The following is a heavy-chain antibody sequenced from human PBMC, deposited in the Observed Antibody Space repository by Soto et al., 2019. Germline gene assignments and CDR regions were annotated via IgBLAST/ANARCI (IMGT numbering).Heavy chain of an antibody. J-gene: IGHJ4*02. CDR2: TSYDGSNK. Sequence: QVQLVESGGGVVQPGRSLRLSCAASGFTFSSYAIHWVRQAPGKGLEWVTVTSYDGSNKYYADSVRGRFTISRDNSKNTLNLQMNSLRAEDTAVYSCARDRSIAAADPFDYWGQGTLVTVSS. CDR3: ARDRSIAAADPFDY. V-gene: IGHV3-30*04. D-gene: IGHD6-13*01. CDR1: GFTFSSYA.